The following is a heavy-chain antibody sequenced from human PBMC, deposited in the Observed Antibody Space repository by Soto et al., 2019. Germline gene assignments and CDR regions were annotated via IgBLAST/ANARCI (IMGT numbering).Heavy chain of an antibody. J-gene: IGHJ6*03. D-gene: IGHD6-13*01. CDR1: ECTFSSYW. Sequence: EVQLVEVESGGGLVQPGGSLRLSCTASECTFSSYWMHWVRQAPGKVPVWVSRINGDVTSASYAESVKGRFSVSRDNAKNTLHLQMNSLRAEDTAVYYCARGYSTSSYVYMGFWGKGTTVTFSS. V-gene: IGHV3-74*01. CDR2: INGDVTSA. CDR3: ARGYSTSSYVYMGF.